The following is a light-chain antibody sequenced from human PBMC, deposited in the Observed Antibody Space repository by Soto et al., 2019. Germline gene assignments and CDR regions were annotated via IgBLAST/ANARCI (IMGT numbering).Light chain of an antibody. J-gene: IGLJ3*02. CDR2: DNI. CDR1: SSNIGNNY. Sequence: QSVLTQSPSVSAAPGQKVTISCSGTSSNIGNNYVSWYQQFPDTAPKLLIYDNIKRPSGIPDRFSGSKSGTSATLVITGLQTGDEADYYCQSYDSSLSGSKVFGGGTKLTVL. CDR3: QSYDSSLSGSKV. V-gene: IGLV1-51*01.